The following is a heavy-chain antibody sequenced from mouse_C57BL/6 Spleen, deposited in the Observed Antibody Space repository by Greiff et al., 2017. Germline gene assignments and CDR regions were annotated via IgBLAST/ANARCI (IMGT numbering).Heavy chain of an antibody. J-gene: IGHJ2*01. CDR2: IYPGDGDT. CDR1: GYAFSSSW. D-gene: IGHD1-1*01. CDR3: ARGYYGSSYKGRYYFDY. Sequence: QVQLQQSGPELVKPGASVKISCKASGYAFSSSWMNWVKQRPGKGLEWIGRIYPGDGDTNYNGKFKGKATLTADKSSSTAYMQLSSLTSEDSAVYFCARGYYGSSYKGRYYFDYWGQGTTLTVSS. V-gene: IGHV1-82*01.